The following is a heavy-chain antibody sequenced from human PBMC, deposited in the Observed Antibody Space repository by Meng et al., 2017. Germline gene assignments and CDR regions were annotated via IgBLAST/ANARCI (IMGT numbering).Heavy chain of an antibody. CDR2: IQPNSGDT. Sequence: QVQLVQSGAEVKKPGSSVKVSCKASGGTFSSYAISWVRQAPGQGLEWMGRIQPNSGDTNSAQKFQGRVTMTRDTSISTAYMELSGLKFDDTAVYYCARGLYDISGDFSYWGQGTLVTVSS. CDR1: GGTFSSYA. CDR3: ARGLYDISGDFSY. J-gene: IGHJ4*02. D-gene: IGHD3-22*01. V-gene: IGHV1-2*06.